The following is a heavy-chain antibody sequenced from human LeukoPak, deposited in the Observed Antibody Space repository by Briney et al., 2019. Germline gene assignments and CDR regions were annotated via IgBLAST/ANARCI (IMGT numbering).Heavy chain of an antibody. Sequence: GGSLRLSCAASGFTFSSYAMHWVRQAPGKGLEWVAFISYDGSTKYYADSVKGRFTISRDNSENTLYLQMNSLKAADTVVYYCTREPLFWGQGTLVTVSS. CDR2: ISYDGSTK. D-gene: IGHD1-14*01. CDR1: GFTFSSYA. CDR3: TREPLF. V-gene: IGHV3-30-3*01. J-gene: IGHJ4*02.